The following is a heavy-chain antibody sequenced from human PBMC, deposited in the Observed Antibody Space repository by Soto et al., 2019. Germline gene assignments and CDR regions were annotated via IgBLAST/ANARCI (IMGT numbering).Heavy chain of an antibody. CDR3: ASPTLNYYDSTGAFDI. Sequence: TLSLTCTVSGGSISSGGYYWSWIRQHPGKGLEWIGYIYYSGSTYYNPSLKSRVTISVDTSKNQFSLKLSSVTAADTAVYYCASPTLNYYDSTGAFDIWGQGTMVTVSS. CDR2: IYYSGST. J-gene: IGHJ3*02. CDR1: GGSISSGGYY. V-gene: IGHV4-31*03. D-gene: IGHD3-22*01.